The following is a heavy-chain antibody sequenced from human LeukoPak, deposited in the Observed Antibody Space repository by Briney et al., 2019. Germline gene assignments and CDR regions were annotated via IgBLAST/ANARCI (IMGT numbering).Heavy chain of an antibody. J-gene: IGHJ4*02. V-gene: IGHV3-74*01. CDR2: INNDGSST. D-gene: IGHD1-26*01. Sequence: PGGSLRLSCAASGFTFSSYWMHWVRHPPGKGLVWVSRINNDGSSTSYADSVKGRFTISRDNAKNTLYLQMNRLRAEDTAVYYCATHNSGSPDYWGQGTLVTVSS. CDR3: ATHNSGSPDY. CDR1: GFTFSSYW.